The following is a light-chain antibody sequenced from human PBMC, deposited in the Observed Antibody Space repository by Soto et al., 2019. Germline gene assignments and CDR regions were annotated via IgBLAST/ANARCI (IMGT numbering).Light chain of an antibody. Sequence: QAVVTQEPSLTVSPRGTITRTCASRAGPVTNGHWPSWLQQKPGHAPRNLIYDTSNKHSWTPARFSGSLLGHKAALTLSGAQTEDEAEYYGLLSPSGARPVFGGGTKLTVL. CDR2: DTS. CDR3: LLSPSGARPV. CDR1: AGPVTNGHW. J-gene: IGLJ3*02. V-gene: IGLV7-46*01.